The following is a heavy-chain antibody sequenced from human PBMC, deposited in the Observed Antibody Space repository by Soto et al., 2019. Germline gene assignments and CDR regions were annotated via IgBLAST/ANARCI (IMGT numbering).Heavy chain of an antibody. CDR3: ASWIPDWCKP. Sequence: PLVTPSVTCAVSRYYFSSGLYWGWIRQSTGKGLELIGTIYRGGITFYHPSLMSRVPLSIYTSKNHFSLRLSSVTATDPAVYFCASWIPDWCKPCGRRSRVTVGS. J-gene: IGHJ5*02. D-gene: IGHD2-2*03. CDR1: RYYFSSGLY. CDR2: IYRGGIT. V-gene: IGHV4-38-2*01.